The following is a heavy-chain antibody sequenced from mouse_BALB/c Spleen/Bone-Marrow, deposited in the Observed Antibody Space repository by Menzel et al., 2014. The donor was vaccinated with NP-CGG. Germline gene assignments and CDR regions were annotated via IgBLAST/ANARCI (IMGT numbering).Heavy chain of an antibody. CDR2: INPSTGYT. D-gene: IGHD1-2*01. V-gene: IGHV1-7*01. CDR3: AREGGHYDAMDY. CDR1: GYTFTSYW. Sequence: VQLQQSGAELAKPGASVKMSCKASGYTFTSYWMHWVKQRPGQGLEWIGYINPSTGYTEYNQKFKDKATLTADKSSSTAYMQLSSLTSEDSAVYYCAREGGHYDAMDYWGQGTSVTVSS. J-gene: IGHJ4*01.